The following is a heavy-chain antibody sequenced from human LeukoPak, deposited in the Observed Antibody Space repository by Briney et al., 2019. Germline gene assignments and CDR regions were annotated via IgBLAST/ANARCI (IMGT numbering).Heavy chain of an antibody. Sequence: GGSLRLSCAASGFSFSDFSMNWVRQAPGKGLEWVSYISSSGIVSYGDSVKGRFTISRDNAKNSLYLQMNSLRDEDTAVYYCARDLISGAYTFDYWGRGTLVTVSS. CDR3: ARDLISGAYTFDY. CDR1: GFSFSDFS. V-gene: IGHV3-69-1*02. J-gene: IGHJ4*02. CDR2: ISSSGIV. D-gene: IGHD1-26*01.